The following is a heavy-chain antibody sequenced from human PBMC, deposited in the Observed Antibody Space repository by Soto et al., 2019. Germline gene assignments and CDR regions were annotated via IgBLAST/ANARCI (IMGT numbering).Heavy chain of an antibody. CDR2: INVYNGNT. CDR1: RFTFTSTS. J-gene: IGHJ6*02. V-gene: IGHV1-58*01. D-gene: IGHD3-16*02. Sequence: PAKASSKASRFTFTSTSLQWVQHEHGQRLEWIGWINVYNGNTNYAQNFQERVTMTTDTSTSTAYMELRSLRSNDTAIYYCAMVDVYVIPSRQDVWGQGTTVTVSS. CDR3: AMVDVYVIPSRQDV.